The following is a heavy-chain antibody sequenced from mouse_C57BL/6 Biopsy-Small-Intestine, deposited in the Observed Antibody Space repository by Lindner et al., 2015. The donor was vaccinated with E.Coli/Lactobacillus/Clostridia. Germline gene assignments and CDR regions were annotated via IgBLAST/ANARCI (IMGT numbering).Heavy chain of an antibody. J-gene: IGHJ2*01. CDR2: TNPSTGGT. Sequence: VQLQESGPELVKPGASVKISCKASGYSFTDYYMNWVKQSPEKSLEWIGETNPSTGGTAYNQKFKAKATLTVDKSPSTSYMQLKSLTSEDSAVYYCARSYYDYLDYWGQGTTLIVSS. D-gene: IGHD2-4*01. V-gene: IGHV1-42*01. CDR3: ARSYYDYLDY. CDR1: GYSFTDYY.